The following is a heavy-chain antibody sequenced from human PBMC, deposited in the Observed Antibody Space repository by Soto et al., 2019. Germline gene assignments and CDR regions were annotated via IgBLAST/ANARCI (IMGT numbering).Heavy chain of an antibody. D-gene: IGHD7-27*01. CDR3: AKELTGEGGFLEY. Sequence: EVQLVESGGGLVQPGGSLRLSCAGSGFTFSNYAMTWVRQAPGKGLEWVSAITGSGASTYYADSVKGRVTISRDNSKDTVYLQMNSLRAEDTAVYYCAKELTGEGGFLEYWGQGTLVTVSS. J-gene: IGHJ4*02. CDR2: ITGSGAST. CDR1: GFTFSNYA. V-gene: IGHV3-23*04.